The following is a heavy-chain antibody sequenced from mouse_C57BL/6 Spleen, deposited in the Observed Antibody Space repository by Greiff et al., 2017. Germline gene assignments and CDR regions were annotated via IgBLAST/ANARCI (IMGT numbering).Heavy chain of an antibody. CDR1: GYTFTSYW. CDR2: IYPSDSET. Sequence: QVQLQQPGAELVRPGSSVKLSCKASGYTFTSYWMDWVKQRPGQGLEWIGNIYPSDSETHYNQKFKDKATLTVDKSSSTAYMQLSSLTSEDSAVYYCARPRYGYYAMDYWGQGTSVTVSS. CDR3: ARPRYGYYAMDY. J-gene: IGHJ4*01. V-gene: IGHV1-61*01. D-gene: IGHD2-10*02.